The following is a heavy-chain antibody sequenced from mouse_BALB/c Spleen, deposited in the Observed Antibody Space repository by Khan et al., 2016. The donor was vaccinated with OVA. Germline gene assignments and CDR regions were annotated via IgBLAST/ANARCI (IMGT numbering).Heavy chain of an antibody. CDR3: ARRRGNFDFDY. Sequence: LVESGPELKKPGETVKISCKASGYTFTNYGMNWVKPSPGKGLKWMGCIHTYTGEPTYTADFKGRFAFSLETSASTAYLQLNNLKKEDMATYFCARRRGNFDFDYWGQGTTLTVSS. CDR1: GYTFTNYG. J-gene: IGHJ2*01. D-gene: IGHD2-1*01. CDR2: IHTYTGEP. V-gene: IGHV9-1*02.